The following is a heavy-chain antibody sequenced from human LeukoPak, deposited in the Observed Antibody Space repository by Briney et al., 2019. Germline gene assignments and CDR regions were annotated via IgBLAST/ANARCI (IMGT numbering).Heavy chain of an antibody. Sequence: GGSLRLSCAASGFTFSSYGMHWVRQAPGKGLGWVAVIRYDGSKTYYADSVKGRFTISRDNSKNTLYLQMNSLRAEDTAVYYCARDLTLDVFDIWGQGTMVTVSS. CDR1: GFTFSSYG. V-gene: IGHV3-33*01. J-gene: IGHJ3*02. D-gene: IGHD1-14*01. CDR3: ARDLTLDVFDI. CDR2: IRYDGSKT.